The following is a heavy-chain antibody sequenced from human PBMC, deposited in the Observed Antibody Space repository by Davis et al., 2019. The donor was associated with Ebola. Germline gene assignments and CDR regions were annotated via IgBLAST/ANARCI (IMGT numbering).Heavy chain of an antibody. CDR3: VKDYAEKFYYFDS. Sequence: PSETLSLTCSVSGGSMSSYYWTWIRQSPGKGLEWIGYIFSSGSTSYNPSLKSRVAMSVDTSKKQFSLMLKSLTAADTAVYYCVKDYAEKFYYFDSWGQGTLVTVSS. J-gene: IGHJ4*02. CDR2: IFSSGST. CDR1: GGSMSSYY. V-gene: IGHV4-59*01. D-gene: IGHD4-17*01.